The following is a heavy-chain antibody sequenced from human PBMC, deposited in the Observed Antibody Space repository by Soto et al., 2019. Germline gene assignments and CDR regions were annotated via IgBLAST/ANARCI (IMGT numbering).Heavy chain of an antibody. J-gene: IGHJ6*03. CDR2: ISGSGGST. V-gene: IGHV3-23*01. D-gene: IGHD3-10*01. CDR1: GFTFSSYA. CDR3: AKESYEHSKYGSGSPDDYYYYYMDV. Sequence: GGSLRLSCAASGFTFSSYAMSWVRQAPGKGLEWVSAISGSGGSTYYADSVKGRFTMSRDNSKNTLYLQMNSLRAEDTAVYYCAKESYEHSKYGSGSPDDYYYYYMDVWGKGTTVTVSS.